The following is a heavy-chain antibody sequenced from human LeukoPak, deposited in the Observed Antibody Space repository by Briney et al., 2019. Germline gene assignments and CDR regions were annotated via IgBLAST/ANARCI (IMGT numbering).Heavy chain of an antibody. CDR2: IYYSGST. V-gene: IGHV4-59*01. J-gene: IGHJ3*02. CDR1: GGSISSYY. CDR3: AREPIFPDQDYLDAFDI. Sequence: SETLSLTCTVSGGSISSYYWSWIRQPPGKGLEWIGYIYYSGSTNYNPSLKSRVTISVDTSKNQFSLKLSSVTAADTAVYYCAREPIFPDQDYLDAFDIWGQGTMVTVSS. D-gene: IGHD3-9*01.